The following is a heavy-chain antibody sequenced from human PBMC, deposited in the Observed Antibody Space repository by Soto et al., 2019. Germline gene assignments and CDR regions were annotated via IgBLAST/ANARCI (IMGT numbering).Heavy chain of an antibody. CDR1: GFTFTSSA. V-gene: IGHV1-58*01. CDR3: AVVYSGPKLIPYYYGMDV. D-gene: IGHD5-12*01. J-gene: IGHJ6*02. Sequence: SVKVSCKASGFTFTSSAVQWVRQARGQRLEWIGWIVVGSGNTNYAQKFQERVTITRDMSTSTAYMELSSLRSEDTAVYYCAVVYSGPKLIPYYYGMDVWGQGTTVTVS. CDR2: IVVGSGNT.